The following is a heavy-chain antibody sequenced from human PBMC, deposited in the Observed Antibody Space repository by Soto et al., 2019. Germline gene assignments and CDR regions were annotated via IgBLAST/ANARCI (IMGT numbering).Heavy chain of an antibody. J-gene: IGHJ4*02. V-gene: IGHV3-23*01. CDR1: GFTFSSYE. D-gene: IGHD3-3*01. CDR3: AKVFGVLRFLEWLLVD. CDR2: ISGSGGST. Sequence: PGGSLRLSCAASGFTFSSYEMNWVRQAPGKGLGWVSAISGSGGSTYYADSVKGRFTISRDNSKNTLYLQMNSLRAEDTAVYYCAKVFGVLRFLEWLLVDWGQGTLVTVSS.